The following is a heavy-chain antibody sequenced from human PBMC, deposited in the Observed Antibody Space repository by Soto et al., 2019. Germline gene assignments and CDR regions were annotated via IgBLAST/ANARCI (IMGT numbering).Heavy chain of an antibody. Sequence: PGESLKISCRGSVYIFTKYWVGWVRQMPGKGLEWMGIIYPDDSDTRYSPSFQGQVNISADKSVNTAYLQWSSLKASDSAMYYCARRDVLTGYVYFDHWGQGTPVTVSS. D-gene: IGHD3-9*01. CDR1: VYIFTKYW. CDR3: ARRDVLTGYVYFDH. CDR2: IYPDDSDT. V-gene: IGHV5-51*01. J-gene: IGHJ4*02.